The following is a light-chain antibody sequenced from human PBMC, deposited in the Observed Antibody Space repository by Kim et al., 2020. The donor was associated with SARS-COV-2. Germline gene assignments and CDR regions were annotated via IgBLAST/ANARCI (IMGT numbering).Light chain of an antibody. CDR3: SAWDSSLSAWV. CDR1: TNNFGNQG. J-gene: IGLJ3*02. V-gene: IGLV10-54*01. Sequence: QTATLTGTGNTNNFGNQGAAWLQQHQGHPPKLLSYRNNNRPSGISERLSASRSGNTASLTITGLQPEDEADYYCSAWDSSLSAWVFGGGTQLTVL. CDR2: RNN.